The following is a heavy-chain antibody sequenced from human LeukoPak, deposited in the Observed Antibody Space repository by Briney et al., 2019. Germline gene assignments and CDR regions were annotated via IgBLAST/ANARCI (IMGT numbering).Heavy chain of an antibody. CDR1: GFTFSSYG. D-gene: IGHD3-9*01. CDR2: ISYDGSNK. V-gene: IGHV3-30*18. CDR3: AKDQVMRYFELSMDV. J-gene: IGHJ6*04. Sequence: GGSLRLSCAASGFTFSSYGMHWVRQAPGKGLEWVAVISYDGSNKYYADSVKGRFTISGDNSKNTLYLQMNSLRAEDTAVYYCAKDQVMRYFELSMDVWGKGTTVTVSS.